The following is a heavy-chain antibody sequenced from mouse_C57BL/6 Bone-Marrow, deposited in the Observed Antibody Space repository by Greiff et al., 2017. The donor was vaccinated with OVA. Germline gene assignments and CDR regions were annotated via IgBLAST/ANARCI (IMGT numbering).Heavy chain of an antibody. Sequence: EVQVVESGGDLVKPGGSLKLSCAASGFTFSSYGMSWVRQTPDKRLEWVATISSGGSYTYYPASVQGRFTISRDNAKNTLYLQMSSLKSEDATMYYCARHETVAYWGQGTLVTVSA. J-gene: IGHJ3*01. D-gene: IGHD3-2*01. V-gene: IGHV5-6*01. CDR1: GFTFSSYG. CDR2: ISSGGSYT. CDR3: ARHETVAY.